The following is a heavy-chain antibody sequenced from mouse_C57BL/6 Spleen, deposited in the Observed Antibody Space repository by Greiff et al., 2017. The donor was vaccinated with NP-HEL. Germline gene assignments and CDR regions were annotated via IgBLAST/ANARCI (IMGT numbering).Heavy chain of an antibody. Sequence: EVQLQESGPGLVKPSQSLSLTCSVTGYSITSGYYWNWIRQFPGNKLEWMGYISYDGSNNYNPSLKNRISITRDTSKNQFFLKLNSVTTEDTATYYCAREERRTWFAYWGQGTLVTVSA. V-gene: IGHV3-6*01. CDR2: ISYDGSN. CDR3: AREERRTWFAY. CDR1: GYSITSGYY. J-gene: IGHJ3*01.